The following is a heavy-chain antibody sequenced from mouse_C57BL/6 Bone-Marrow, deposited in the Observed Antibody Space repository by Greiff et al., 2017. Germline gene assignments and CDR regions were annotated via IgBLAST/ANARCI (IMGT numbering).Heavy chain of an antibody. D-gene: IGHD1-1*01. CDR3: ATPYYYGSSYWYFDV. CDR2: IDPSDSYT. J-gene: IGHJ1*03. Sequence: QVQLQQPGAELVMPGASVKLSCKASGYTFTSYWMHWVKQRPGQGLEWIGEIDPSDSYTNYNQKFKGKSTLTVDKSSSTAYMQLSSLTSEDSAVYYCATPYYYGSSYWYFDVWGTGTTGTVSS. CDR1: GYTFTSYW. V-gene: IGHV1-69*01.